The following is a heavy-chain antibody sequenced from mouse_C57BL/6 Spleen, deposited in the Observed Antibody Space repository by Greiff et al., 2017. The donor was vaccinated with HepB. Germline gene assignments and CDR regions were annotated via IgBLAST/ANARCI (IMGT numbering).Heavy chain of an antibody. CDR3: ARNWPFYYAMDY. CDR2: FNPGSGGT. D-gene: IGHD4-1*01. V-gene: IGHV1-54*01. J-gene: IGHJ4*01. CDR1: GYAFTNYL. Sequence: QVHLKQSGAELVRPGTSVKVSCKASGYAFTNYLIEWVKQRPGQGLEWIGVFNPGSGGTNYNEQFKGKATLTADKSSSTAYMQLSSLTSEDSAVYFCARNWPFYYAMDYWGQGTSVTVSS.